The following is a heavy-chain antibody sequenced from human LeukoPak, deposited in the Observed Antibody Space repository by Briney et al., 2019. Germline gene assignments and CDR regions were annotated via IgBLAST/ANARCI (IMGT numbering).Heavy chain of an antibody. CDR1: GFTFSSYE. Sequence: GGSLRLSCAASGFTFSSYEMNWVRQAPGKGPEWVSYISSSGSTIYYADSVKGRFTISRDNAKNSLYLQMNSLRAEDTAVYYCARDQYGMDVWGQGTTVTVSS. CDR2: ISSSGSTI. CDR3: ARDQYGMDV. V-gene: IGHV3-48*03. J-gene: IGHJ6*02.